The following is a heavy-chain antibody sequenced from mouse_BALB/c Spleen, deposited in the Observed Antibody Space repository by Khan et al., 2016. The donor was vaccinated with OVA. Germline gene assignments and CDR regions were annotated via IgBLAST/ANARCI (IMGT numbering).Heavy chain of an antibody. J-gene: IGHJ3*01. CDR1: GYSITSDYA. Sequence: EVQLQESGPGLVKPSQSLSLTCTVTGYSITSDYAWNWIRQFPGNKLEWMGYITYSGSTSYIPSLKGRISITRDTSKNQFFLQLNSVTTEDTATXYCARWFAYWGQGTLVTVSA. V-gene: IGHV3-2*02. CDR3: ARWFAY. CDR2: ITYSGST.